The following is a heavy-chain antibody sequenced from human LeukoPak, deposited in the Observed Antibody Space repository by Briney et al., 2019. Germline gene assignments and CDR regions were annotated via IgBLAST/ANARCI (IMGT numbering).Heavy chain of an antibody. D-gene: IGHD5-18*01. CDR3: ARDRGYSYALPNY. V-gene: IGHV3-48*01. J-gene: IGHJ4*02. CDR2: ISSSSSTV. Sequence: GGSLRLSCAASGFTFSSYSMNWVRQAPGKGLEWVSYISSSSSTVYYADSVKGRFTISRDYAKNSLYLQMNSLRAEDSALYYCARDRGYSYALPNYWGQGTLVTVSS. CDR1: GFTFSSYS.